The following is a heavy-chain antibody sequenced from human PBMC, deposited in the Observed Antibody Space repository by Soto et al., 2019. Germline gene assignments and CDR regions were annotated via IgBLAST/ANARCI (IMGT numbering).Heavy chain of an antibody. CDR3: AKEGNGGSSLDH. CDR1: GFKFNDYM. J-gene: IGHJ4*02. CDR2: ISWDGGSI. V-gene: IGHV3-43*01. Sequence: GGSLRLSCEASGFKFNDYMMHWVRQAPGKGLEWISLISWDGGSIDYADSIKGRFTVSRDNSKNSLYLHMNSLKTEDTAIYYCAKEGNGGSSLDHWGQGTLVTVSS. D-gene: IGHD2-15*01.